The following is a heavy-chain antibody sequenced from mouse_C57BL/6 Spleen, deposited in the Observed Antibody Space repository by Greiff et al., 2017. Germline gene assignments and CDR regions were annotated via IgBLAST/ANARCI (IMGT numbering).Heavy chain of an antibody. CDR3: ARSRGNYDAMGD. D-gene: IGHD2-1*01. Sequence: VHLVESGPELVKPGASVTISCKASGYAFSSSWMNWVKQRPGKGLEWIGRISPGDGDTNYNGKFKGKATLTADKSSSTAYMQLSRLTSEDSAVYFCARSRGNYDAMGDWGQGTSVTVSS. CDR1: GYAFSSSW. J-gene: IGHJ4*01. V-gene: IGHV1-82*01. CDR2: ISPGDGDT.